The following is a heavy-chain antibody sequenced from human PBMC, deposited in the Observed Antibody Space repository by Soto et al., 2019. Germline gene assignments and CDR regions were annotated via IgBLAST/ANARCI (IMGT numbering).Heavy chain of an antibody. D-gene: IGHD3-3*01. CDR2: ISSSGSTI. J-gene: IGHJ6*02. V-gene: IGHV3-48*03. CDR1: GFTFSSYE. CDR3: ARAQAWGIFGVVRTSQYYYYGMDV. Sequence: PGGSLRLSCAASGFTFSSYEMNWVRQAPGKGLEWVSYISSSGSTIYYADSVKGRFTISRDNAKNSLYLQMNSLRAEDTAVYYCARAQAWGIFGVVRTSQYYYYGMDVWGQGTTVTVSS.